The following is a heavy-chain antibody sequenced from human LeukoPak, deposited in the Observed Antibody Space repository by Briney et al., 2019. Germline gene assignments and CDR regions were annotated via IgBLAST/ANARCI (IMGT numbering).Heavy chain of an antibody. D-gene: IGHD2-2*01. J-gene: IGHJ6*03. CDR3: ARDVVPAAIGYYYFYMDV. CDR2: IYTSGST. V-gene: IGHV4-61*02. CDR1: GGSISSGSYY. Sequence: PSQTLSLTCTVSGGSISSGSYYWSWIRQPAGKGLEWIGRIYTSGSTNYNPSLKSRVTISVDTSKNQFSLTLSSVTAADTAVYYCARDVVPAAIGYYYFYMDVWGKGTTVTVSS.